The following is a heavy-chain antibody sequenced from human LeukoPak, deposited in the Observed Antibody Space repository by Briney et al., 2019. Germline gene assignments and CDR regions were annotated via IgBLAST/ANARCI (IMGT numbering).Heavy chain of an antibody. CDR1: GFTFSSYG. Sequence: PGRSLRLSCAASGFTFSSYGMHWVRQAPGKGLEWVAVISYDGSNKYYADSVKGRFTISRDNSKNTLYLQMNSLRAEDTAVYYCAKDALYYYDSTPQYWGQGTLVTVSS. D-gene: IGHD3-22*01. CDR3: AKDALYYYDSTPQY. J-gene: IGHJ4*02. CDR2: ISYDGSNK. V-gene: IGHV3-30*18.